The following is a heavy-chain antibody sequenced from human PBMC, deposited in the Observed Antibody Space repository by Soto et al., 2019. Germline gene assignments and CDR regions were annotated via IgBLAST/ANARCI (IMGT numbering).Heavy chain of an antibody. J-gene: IGHJ5*01. D-gene: IGHD3-10*01. CDR2: INHSGRV. CDR1: GVSFSGHY. V-gene: IGHV4-34*01. CDR3: ARAYETIAYYRFDP. Sequence: PSETLSLPCAVSGVSFSGHYWNWIRQSPGKGLEWIGDINHSGRVNSSQSLKKRGTIILDKTKNQFSLIQSAGTAAATAMVYFSARAYETIAYYRFDPWGQGTLVTVSS.